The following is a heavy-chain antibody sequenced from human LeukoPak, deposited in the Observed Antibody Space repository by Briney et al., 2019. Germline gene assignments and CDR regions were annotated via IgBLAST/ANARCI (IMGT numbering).Heavy chain of an antibody. J-gene: IGHJ4*02. CDR1: GYTFSSYD. D-gene: IGHD6-13*01. Sequence: GASVKLSCNASGYTFSSYDINWMRQATGQGLEWMGWMNPNSANKGYAQKFQGRVTMTRKTSISTAYIVMSSLISADTAVYYCARGPPESSNSDYWGQGTLVTVSS. V-gene: IGHV1-8*01. CDR3: ARGPPESSNSDY. CDR2: MNPNSANK.